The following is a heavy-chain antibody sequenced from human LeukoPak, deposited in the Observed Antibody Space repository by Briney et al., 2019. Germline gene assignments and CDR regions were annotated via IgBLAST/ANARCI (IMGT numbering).Heavy chain of an antibody. CDR2: ITSGGDYI. CDR1: GFTFNTFN. V-gene: IGHV3-21*01. D-gene: IGHD3-9*01. CDR3: ARGHYDVLAASYKWTPDY. J-gene: IGHJ4*02. Sequence: GGSLRLSCAASGFTFNTFNMNWVRQSPGKGLEWVSSITSGGDYIYYADSVKGRFTTSRANAKTSLSLHMNSLRVEDTAVYYCARGHYDVLAASYKWTPDYWGQGTLVTVSS.